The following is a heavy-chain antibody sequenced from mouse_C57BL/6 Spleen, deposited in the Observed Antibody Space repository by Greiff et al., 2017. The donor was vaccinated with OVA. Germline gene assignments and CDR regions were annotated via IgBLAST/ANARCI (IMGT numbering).Heavy chain of an antibody. J-gene: IGHJ1*03. CDR3: ARGNYGSSYYWYFDV. V-gene: IGHV5-16*01. CDR1: GFTFSDYY. CDR2: INYDGSST. Sequence: EVQGVASEGGLVQPGSSMKLSCTASGFTFSDYYMAWVRQVPEKGLEWVANINYDGSSTYYLDSLKSRFIISRDNAKNILYLQMGSLKSEDTATYYCARGNYGSSYYWYFDVWGTGTTVTVSS. D-gene: IGHD1-1*01.